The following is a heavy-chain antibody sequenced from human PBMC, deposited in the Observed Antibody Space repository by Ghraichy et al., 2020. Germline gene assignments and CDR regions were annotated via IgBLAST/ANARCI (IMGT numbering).Heavy chain of an antibody. V-gene: IGHV4-31*03. D-gene: IGHD4-23*01. J-gene: IGHJ6*02. CDR3: ARDRGRGDYGGPRGGGNYYYYGMDV. CDR1: GGSISSGGYY. CDR2: IYYSGST. Sequence: SETLSLTCTVSGGSISSGGYYWSWIRQHPGKGLEWIGYIYYSGSTYYNPSLKSRVTISVDTSKNQFSLKLSSVTAADTAVYYCARDRGRGDYGGPRGGGNYYYYGMDVWGQGTTVTVSS.